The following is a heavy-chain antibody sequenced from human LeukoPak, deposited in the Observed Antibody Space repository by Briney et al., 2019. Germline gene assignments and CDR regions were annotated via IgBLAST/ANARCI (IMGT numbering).Heavy chain of an antibody. J-gene: IGHJ5*02. CDR1: GGSISSYY. CDR2: IYTSGST. V-gene: IGHV4-4*07. Sequence: SETLSLTCTVSGGSISSYYWSWIRQPAGKGLEWIGRIYTSGSTNYNPSLKSRVTMSVDTSKNQFSPKLSSVTAADTAVYYCARETHLYSYGANWFDPWGQGTLVTVSS. D-gene: IGHD5-18*01. CDR3: ARETHLYSYGANWFDP.